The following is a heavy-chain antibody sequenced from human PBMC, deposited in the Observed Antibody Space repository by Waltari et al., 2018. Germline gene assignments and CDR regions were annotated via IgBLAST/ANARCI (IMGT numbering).Heavy chain of an antibody. J-gene: IGHJ4*02. CDR3: ARHPLRFGESLDY. V-gene: IGHV4-39*01. D-gene: IGHD3-10*01. CDR2: IYYSGST. Sequence: QVQLQESGPGLVKPSETLSLTCTVSGGSISSSSYYWGWIRQPPGKGLEWIGSIYYSGSTYYNPARKSRVTISVDTSKNQFSLKLSSVTAADTAVYYCARHPLRFGESLDYWGQGTLVTVSS. CDR1: GGSISSSSYY.